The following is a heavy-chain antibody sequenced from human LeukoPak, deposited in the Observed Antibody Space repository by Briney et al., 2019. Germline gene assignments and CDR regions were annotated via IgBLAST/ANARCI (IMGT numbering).Heavy chain of an antibody. Sequence: GGSLRLSCAASGFTFRSYNMNWVRKAQGKRPEWVSSISSSSSYIYCADSVKGRFTISRDNAKNSLYLQMNSLRAEDTALYYCARGASRADYWGQGTLVTVSS. CDR3: ARGASRADY. CDR2: ISSSSSYI. V-gene: IGHV3-21*01. J-gene: IGHJ4*02. CDR1: GFTFRSYN.